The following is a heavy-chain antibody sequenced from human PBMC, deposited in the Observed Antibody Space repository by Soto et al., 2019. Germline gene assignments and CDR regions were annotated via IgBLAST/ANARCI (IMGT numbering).Heavy chain of an antibody. CDR2: IIPIFRTP. CDR1: GGTFSSYA. Sequence: QVQLVQSGAEVKKPGSSVKVSCKASGGTFSSYAISWVRQAPGQGLAWMGGIIPIFRTPNYAQKFQGRVTSTADESTSTAYMELTRLRSYVTAVYYCARGYCRATIYSEPRVCYYCDMAVWGQATAVTVSS. D-gene: IGHD2-15*01. V-gene: IGHV1-69*01. CDR3: ARGYCRATIYSEPRVCYYCDMAV. J-gene: IGHJ6*02.